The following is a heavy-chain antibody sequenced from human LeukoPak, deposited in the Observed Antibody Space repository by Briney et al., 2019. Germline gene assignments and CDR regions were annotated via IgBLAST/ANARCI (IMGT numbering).Heavy chain of an antibody. V-gene: IGHV3-23*01. Sequence: GGSLRFSCAASGFTFSSYAMSWVRQAPGKGLEWVSAISGSGGSTYYADSVKGRFTISRDNSKNTLYLQMNSLRAEDTAVYYCAKDPYYDFWSGYYQYYFDYWGQGTLVTVSS. D-gene: IGHD3-3*01. J-gene: IGHJ4*02. CDR3: AKDPYYDFWSGYYQYYFDY. CDR2: ISGSGGST. CDR1: GFTFSSYA.